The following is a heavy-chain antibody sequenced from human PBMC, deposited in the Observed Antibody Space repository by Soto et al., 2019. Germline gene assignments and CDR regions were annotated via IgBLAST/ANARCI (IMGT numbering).Heavy chain of an antibody. D-gene: IGHD3-22*01. V-gene: IGHV3-48*01. CDR2: ISSSSSTI. Sequence: SLRLSCAASGFTFSSYSMNWVRQAPGKGLEWVSYISSSSSTIYYADSVKGRFTISRDNAKNSLYLQMNSLRAEDTAVYYCAREGDSSGWYNGFDPWGQGTLVTGS. CDR1: GFTFSSYS. CDR3: AREGDSSGWYNGFDP. J-gene: IGHJ5*02.